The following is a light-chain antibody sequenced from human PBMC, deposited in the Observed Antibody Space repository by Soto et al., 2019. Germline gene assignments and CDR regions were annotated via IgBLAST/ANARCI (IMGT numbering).Light chain of an antibody. V-gene: IGKV1-39*01. CDR2: AAS. J-gene: IGKJ4*01. CDR3: QQSYSTPLT. Sequence: DIQMTQSPSSLSASVGDRVTITCRASQSISSYLNWYQQKPGKAPKRLIYAASSLQSGVPSRFSGSGSGTDFTLTISSLKPEEFATYYWQQSYSTPLTFGGGTKVEIK. CDR1: QSISSY.